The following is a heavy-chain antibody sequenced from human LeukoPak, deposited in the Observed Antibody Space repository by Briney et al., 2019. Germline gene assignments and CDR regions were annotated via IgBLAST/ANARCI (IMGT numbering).Heavy chain of an antibody. CDR3: AKENYGWFDP. CDR1: GGSIRPYY. CDR2: IHTSGTT. V-gene: IGHV4-4*09. D-gene: IGHD4-17*01. J-gene: IGHJ5*02. Sequence: SETLSLTCTVSGGSIRPYYWTWIRQSPGKGLEWIGYIHTSGTTNYNPSLKSRVTMSVDSSKNQFSLRLYSDTAADTAVYYCAKENYGWFDPWGQGTLVSVSS.